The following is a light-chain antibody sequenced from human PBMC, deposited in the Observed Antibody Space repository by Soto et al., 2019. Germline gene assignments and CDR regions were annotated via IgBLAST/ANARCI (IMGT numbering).Light chain of an antibody. CDR1: QSVGSN. J-gene: IGKJ1*01. Sequence: EIVMTQSPATLSVSPGERATLSCRASQSVGSNLAWYQQKPGQAPRLLIYDASTRATGIPARFSGSGSGTEFTLTISSLQSEDFAVYYCQQYNSWPETFGQGTKVDIK. CDR3: QQYNSWPET. CDR2: DAS. V-gene: IGKV3-15*01.